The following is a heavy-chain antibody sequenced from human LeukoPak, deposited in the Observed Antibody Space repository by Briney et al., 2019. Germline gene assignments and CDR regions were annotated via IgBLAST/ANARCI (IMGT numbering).Heavy chain of an antibody. CDR2: ISAYNGNT. J-gene: IGHJ6*02. V-gene: IGHV1-18*01. CDR3: ASNVLLWFGESRYYGMDV. D-gene: IGHD3-10*01. Sequence: ASVNLSCKASGYTFTSYGISWVRQAPGHGLEWMGWISAYNGNTNYAQKLQGRVSMTTDTSTSTAYMELRSLRSDDTAVYYCASNVLLWFGESRYYGMDVWGQGTTVTVSS. CDR1: GYTFTSYG.